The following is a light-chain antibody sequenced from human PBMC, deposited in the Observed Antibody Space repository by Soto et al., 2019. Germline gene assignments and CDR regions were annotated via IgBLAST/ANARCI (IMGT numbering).Light chain of an antibody. V-gene: IGKV3-20*01. CDR1: QSVSSSD. Sequence: EIVLTQSPGTLPLSPGARATLSCRDSQSVSSSDLAWYQQKPGQAPRPLIYGASSRATGVPDRLSGSGSGTDFTFAISRLEPEDCAVYYCQQYGRSPITFGQVKRVEIK. CDR2: GAS. CDR3: QQYGRSPIT. J-gene: IGKJ5*01.